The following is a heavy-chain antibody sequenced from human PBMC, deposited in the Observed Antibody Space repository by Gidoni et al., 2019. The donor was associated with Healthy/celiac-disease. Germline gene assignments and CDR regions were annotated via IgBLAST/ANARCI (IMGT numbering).Heavy chain of an antibody. V-gene: IGHV4-4*02. CDR3: ARLPAALYYFDY. J-gene: IGHJ4*02. D-gene: IGHD2-2*01. Sequence: QVQLQESGPGPVKLSGTLSLTCAAPGGTSCSCNWWCWVRQSPGKGLEWIGEIYHSGITNYNPSLKSRVTISVDKSKNQFSLKLSSVTAADTAVYYCARLPAALYYFDYWSQGTLVTVSS. CDR1: GGTSCSCNW. CDR2: IYHSGIT.